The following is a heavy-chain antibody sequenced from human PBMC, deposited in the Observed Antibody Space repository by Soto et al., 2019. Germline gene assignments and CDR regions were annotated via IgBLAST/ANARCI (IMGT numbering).Heavy chain of an antibody. CDR2: IIPIFGTA. D-gene: IGHD3-22*01. J-gene: IGHJ4*02. CDR3: ASDYDSSGCYSRVLVY. CDR1: GGTFSSYA. V-gene: IGHV1-69*12. Sequence: QVQLVQSGAEVKKPGSSVKVSCKASGGTFSSYAISWVRQAPGQGLEWMGGIIPIFGTADYAQKFQGRVTITADESTSTGNMELSSLRSEDTAVYYCASDYDSSGCYSRVLVYWGQGTLVTVSS.